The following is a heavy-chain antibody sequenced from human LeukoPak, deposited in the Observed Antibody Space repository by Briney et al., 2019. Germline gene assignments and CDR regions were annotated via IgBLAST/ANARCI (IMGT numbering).Heavy chain of an antibody. J-gene: IGHJ4*02. CDR1: GFPFSTSW. CDR2: IKEDGSEK. D-gene: IGHD6-19*01. CDR3: ARDRPTGWPADY. V-gene: IGHV3-7*01. Sequence: PVGSLRLSCAASGFPFSTSWMNWVRQAPGKGLEWVANIKEDGSEKHYVDSVKGRFTISRDNAKNSLYLQMSSLRAEDTAVYYCARDRPTGWPADYWGQGTLVTVSS.